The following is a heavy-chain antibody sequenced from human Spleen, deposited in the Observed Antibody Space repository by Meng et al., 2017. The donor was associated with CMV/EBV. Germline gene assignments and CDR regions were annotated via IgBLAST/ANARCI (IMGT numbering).Heavy chain of an antibody. CDR2: INHSGST. V-gene: IGHV4-34*01. CDR3: AGGPTGAHFWY. Sequence: SETLSLTCAVYGGSFSGYYWSWIRQPPGKGLEWIGEINHSGSTNYNPSLKSRVTISVDTSKTQFSLKLSSVTAADTAVYYCAGGPTGAHFWYWGQGALVTVSS. J-gene: IGHJ4*02. D-gene: IGHD1-1*01. CDR1: GGSFSGYY.